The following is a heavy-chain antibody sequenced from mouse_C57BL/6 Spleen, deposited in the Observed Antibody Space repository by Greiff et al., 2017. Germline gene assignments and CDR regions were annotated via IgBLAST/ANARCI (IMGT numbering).Heavy chain of an antibody. J-gene: IGHJ2*01. CDR2: IYPGDGDT. CDR3: ARDLLPGY. CDR1: GYAFSSSW. V-gene: IGHV1-82*01. D-gene: IGHD2-1*01. Sequence: VQLQQSGPELVKPGASVKISCKASGYAFSSSWMNWVKQRPGKGLEWIGRIYPGDGDTNYNGKFKGKATLTADKSSSTAYMQLSSLTSEDSAVYFCARDLLPGYWGQGTTLTVSS.